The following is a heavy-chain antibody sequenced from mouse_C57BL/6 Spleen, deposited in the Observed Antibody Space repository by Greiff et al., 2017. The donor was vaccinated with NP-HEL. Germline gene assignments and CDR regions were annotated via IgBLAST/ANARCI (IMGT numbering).Heavy chain of an antibody. V-gene: IGHV7-3*01. J-gene: IGHJ1*03. Sequence: EVKLQESGGGLVQPGGSLSLSCAASGFTFTDYYMSWVRQPPGKALEWLGFIRNKANGYTTEYSASVKGRFTISRDNSQSILYLQMNALRAEDSATYYCARYTTRYFDVWGTGTTVTVSS. CDR2: IRNKANGYTT. CDR3: ARYTTRYFDV. CDR1: GFTFTDYY. D-gene: IGHD1-1*01.